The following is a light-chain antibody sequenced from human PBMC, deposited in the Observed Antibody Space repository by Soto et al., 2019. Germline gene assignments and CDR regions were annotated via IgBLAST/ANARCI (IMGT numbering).Light chain of an antibody. Sequence: DIQMTQSPSSLSASVGDRVTITCRARQAIRNDVGWYQQKPGKDPKRLIYVASRLESGVPSRFSGSGFGTEFTLTIRGLQPEDFATYHWLQHNNYPWTFGQGTRVEIK. CDR3: LQHNNYPWT. CDR2: VAS. J-gene: IGKJ1*01. V-gene: IGKV1-17*01. CDR1: QAIRND.